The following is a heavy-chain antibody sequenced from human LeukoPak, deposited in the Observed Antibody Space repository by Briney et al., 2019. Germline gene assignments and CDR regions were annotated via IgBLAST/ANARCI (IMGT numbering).Heavy chain of an antibody. CDR1: GFTFSSYW. V-gene: IGHV3-74*01. CDR2: INSDGSST. J-gene: IGHJ4*02. Sequence: GGSLRLSCAASGFTFSSYWMHWVRQAPGKGLVWVSRINSDGSSTSYADSVKGRFTISRDNAKNTLYLQMNSLRAEDTAVHYCARHIGSRGVFDWGQGTLVTVSS. CDR3: ARHIGSRGVFD. D-gene: IGHD6-13*01.